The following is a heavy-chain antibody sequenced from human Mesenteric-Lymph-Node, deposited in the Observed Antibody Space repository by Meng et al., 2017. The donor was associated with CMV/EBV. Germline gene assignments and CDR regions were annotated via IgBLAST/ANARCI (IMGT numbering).Heavy chain of an antibody. CDR3: AQDGTAVDY. CDR1: GFTVSSYS. Sequence: GESLKISCAPSGFTVSSYSMNWVRQAPGKGLEWVSSISSSSSYIYYADSVKGRFTISRDNAKNSLYLQMNSLRAEDTAVYYCAQDGTAVDYWGQGTLVTVSS. CDR2: ISSSSSYI. D-gene: IGHD1-26*01. V-gene: IGHV3-21*01. J-gene: IGHJ4*02.